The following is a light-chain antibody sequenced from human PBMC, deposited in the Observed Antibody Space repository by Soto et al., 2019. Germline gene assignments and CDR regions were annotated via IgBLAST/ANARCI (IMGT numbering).Light chain of an antibody. J-gene: IGKJ4*01. CDR3: QQHGSSLALT. CDR1: QSVSNNY. CDR2: DAS. Sequence: EIVLTQSPGTLSLSPGERATLSCRASQSVSNNYLAWYQQKPGQAPRLLIYDASTRATGIPDRFSGGGSGTDFTLTISRLAPEDFAVYYCQQHGSSLALTFGGGTKVDI. V-gene: IGKV3-20*01.